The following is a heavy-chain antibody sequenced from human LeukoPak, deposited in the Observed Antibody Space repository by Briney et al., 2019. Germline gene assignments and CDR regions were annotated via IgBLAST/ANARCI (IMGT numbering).Heavy chain of an antibody. CDR2: ISTSGTTT. J-gene: IGHJ6*02. V-gene: IGHV3-48*03. CDR1: GFTFSSYE. Sequence: PGGSLRLSCAASGFTFSSYEMNWVRQAPGKGLEWVSYISTSGTTTYYADSVKGRFTISRDNAKNSLYLQMNSLRAGDTAIYYCARGHRDSYGMDVWGHGTTVTVSS. CDR3: ARGHRDSYGMDV.